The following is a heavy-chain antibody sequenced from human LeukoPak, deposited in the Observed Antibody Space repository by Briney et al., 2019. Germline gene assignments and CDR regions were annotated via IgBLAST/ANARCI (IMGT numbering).Heavy chain of an antibody. CDR3: ARARTGPFDY. J-gene: IGHJ4*02. CDR1: GFTLSSHG. Sequence: PGGSLRLSCVVSGFTLSSHGMHWVRQAPGKGLEWVAIISYDGSNEYYADSVKGRFTISRDNSKNTLYLQMNSLRAEDTAVYYCARARTGPFDYWGQGTLVTVSS. V-gene: IGHV3-30*03. CDR2: ISYDGSNE. D-gene: IGHD1-1*01.